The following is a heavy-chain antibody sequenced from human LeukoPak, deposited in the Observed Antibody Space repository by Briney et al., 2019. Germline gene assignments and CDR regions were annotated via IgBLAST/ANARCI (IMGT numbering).Heavy chain of an antibody. J-gene: IGHJ4*02. Sequence: GGSLRLSCAASGFTFSSYSMNWVRQAPGKGLEWVSSISSSSSYIYYADSVKGRFTISRDNAKNSLSLQMNSLRAEDTAVYYCARETYCTSTSCPIGDHFDYWGQGTLVTVSS. CDR3: ARETYCTSTSCPIGDHFDY. V-gene: IGHV3-21*01. CDR2: ISSSSSYI. D-gene: IGHD2-2*01. CDR1: GFTFSSYS.